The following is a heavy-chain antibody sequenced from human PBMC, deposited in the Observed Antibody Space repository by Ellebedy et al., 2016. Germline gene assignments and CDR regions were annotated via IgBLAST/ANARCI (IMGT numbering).Heavy chain of an antibody. V-gene: IGHV3-49*03. CDR3: TTRGDYDILTGYLVGDRLGWFDP. D-gene: IGHD3-9*01. CDR1: GFTFGDYA. CDR2: IRSKAYGGTT. J-gene: IGHJ5*02. Sequence: GESLKISCTASGFTFGDYAMSWFRQAPGKGLEWVGFIRSKAYGGTTEYAASVKGRFTISRDDSKSIAYLQMNSLKAEDTAVYYCTTRGDYDILTGYLVGDRLGWFDPWGQGTLVTVSS.